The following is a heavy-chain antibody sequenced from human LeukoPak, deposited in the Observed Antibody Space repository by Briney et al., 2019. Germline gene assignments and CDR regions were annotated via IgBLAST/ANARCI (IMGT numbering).Heavy chain of an antibody. V-gene: IGHV3-30*02. D-gene: IGHD3-22*01. Sequence: GGSLRLSCAASGFTFSSYGMHWVRQAPGKGLEWVAFIRYDGSNKYYADSVKGRFTISRDNSKNTLYLQMNSLRAEDTAVYYCAKEGVPSTYYYDSSGYQAYYWGQGTLVTVSS. J-gene: IGHJ4*02. CDR1: GFTFSSYG. CDR3: AKEGVPSTYYYDSSGYQAYY. CDR2: IRYDGSNK.